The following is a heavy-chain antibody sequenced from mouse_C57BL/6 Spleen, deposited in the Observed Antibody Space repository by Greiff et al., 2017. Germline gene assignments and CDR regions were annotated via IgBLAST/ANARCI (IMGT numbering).Heavy chain of an antibody. CDR2: IYPRSGNT. Sequence: VKLVESGAELARPGASVKLSCKASGYTFTSYGISWVKQRTGQGLEWIGEIYPRSGNTYYNEKFKGKATLTADKSSSTAYMELRSLTSEDSAVYFCASPFITTVVATRFAYWGQGTLVTVSA. CDR1: GYTFTSYG. V-gene: IGHV1-81*01. D-gene: IGHD1-1*01. J-gene: IGHJ3*01. CDR3: ASPFITTVVATRFAY.